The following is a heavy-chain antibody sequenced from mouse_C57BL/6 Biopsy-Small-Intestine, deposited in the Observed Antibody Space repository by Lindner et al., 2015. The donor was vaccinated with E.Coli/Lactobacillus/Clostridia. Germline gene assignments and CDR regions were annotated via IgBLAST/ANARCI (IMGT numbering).Heavy chain of an antibody. D-gene: IGHD4-1*01. CDR1: GYTFTRYW. CDR3: ATAGTGTYWYFDV. J-gene: IGHJ1*03. CDR2: IDPNGGGT. Sequence: VQLQESGAELVKPGASAKLSCKASGYTFTRYWMHWVKQRPGRGLEWIGRIDPNGGGTKFNEKFKSKATLTVDKTSTTAYMHLSSLTFEDSAVYYCATAGTGTYWYFDVWGTGTTVTVSS. V-gene: IGHV1-72*01.